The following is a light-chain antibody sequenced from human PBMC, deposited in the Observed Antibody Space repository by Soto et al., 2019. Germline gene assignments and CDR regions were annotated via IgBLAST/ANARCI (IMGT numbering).Light chain of an antibody. J-gene: IGKJ1*01. CDR3: QQRSNWSWT. Sequence: EIVLTQSPATLSLSPGERATLSCRASQSVSSYLAWYQQKPGQAPRLLIYDASNRATGIPARFSGSGSGTDFALTICRLEPKDFAVYYCQQRSNWSWTFGQGTKVEIK. CDR2: DAS. CDR1: QSVSSY. V-gene: IGKV3-11*01.